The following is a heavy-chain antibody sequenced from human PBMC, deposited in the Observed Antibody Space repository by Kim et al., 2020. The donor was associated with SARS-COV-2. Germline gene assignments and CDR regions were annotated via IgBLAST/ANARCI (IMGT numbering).Heavy chain of an antibody. CDR1: GGTFSSYA. CDR3: ARGITMVRGVILAYGMDV. CDR2: IIPIFGTA. J-gene: IGHJ6*02. V-gene: IGHV1-69*13. Sequence: SVKVSCKASGGTFSSYAISWVRQAPGQGLEWMGGIIPIFGTANYAQKFQGRVTITADESTSTAYMELSSLRSEDTAVYYCARGITMVRGVILAYGMDVWGQGTTVTVSS. D-gene: IGHD3-10*01.